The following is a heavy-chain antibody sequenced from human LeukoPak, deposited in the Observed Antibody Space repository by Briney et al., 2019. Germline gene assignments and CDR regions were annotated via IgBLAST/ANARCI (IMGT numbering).Heavy chain of an antibody. V-gene: IGHV3-7*01. CDR3: AREDYGNYYYYYMDV. Sequence: GGSLRLSCAASGFTFSSYWMSWVRQAPGKGLEWVGNIKQDGSEKYYVDSVKGRFTISRDNAKNSLYLQMNSLRAEDTAVYYCAREDYGNYYYYYMDVWGKGTTVTVSS. J-gene: IGHJ6*03. CDR2: IKQDGSEK. D-gene: IGHD4-17*01. CDR1: GFTFSSYW.